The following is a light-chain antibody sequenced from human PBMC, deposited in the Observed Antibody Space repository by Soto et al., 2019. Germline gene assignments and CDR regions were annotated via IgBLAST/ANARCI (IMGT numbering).Light chain of an antibody. CDR2: GDS. Sequence: QSVLTQPPSVSGAAGQRVTISCTGSSSNIGAGFDVSWYQQLPGTAPKLLIFGDSNRPSGVTDRFSGSKSGASASLAISGLQAEDEADYYCQSYDSSLRGSVFGGGTKLTVL. V-gene: IGLV1-40*01. J-gene: IGLJ3*02. CDR3: QSYDSSLRGSV. CDR1: SSNIGAGFD.